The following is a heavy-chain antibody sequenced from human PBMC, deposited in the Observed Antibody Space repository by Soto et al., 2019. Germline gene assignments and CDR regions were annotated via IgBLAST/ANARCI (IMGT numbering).Heavy chain of an antibody. CDR1: GYTFTSYA. V-gene: IGHV1-3*01. J-gene: IGHJ6*02. CDR2: INAGTGNT. CDR3: ASDTAPSDV. Sequence: QVQLVQSGAEVKKPGASVKVSCKASGYTFTSYAMHWVRQAPGQRLEWMGWINAGTGNTKYSQKFQGRVTITRDTAASTAYMALSSLRSEDTAVYYCASDTAPSDVWGQGTTVTVSS. D-gene: IGHD4-17*01.